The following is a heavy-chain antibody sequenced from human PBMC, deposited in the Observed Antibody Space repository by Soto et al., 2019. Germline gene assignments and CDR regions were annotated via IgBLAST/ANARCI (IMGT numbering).Heavy chain of an antibody. CDR1: GGSISSYY. J-gene: IGHJ6*02. V-gene: IGHV4-4*07. D-gene: IGHD6-13*01. CDR2: IYTSGST. Sequence: PSETLSLTCTVSGGSISSYYWSWIRQPAGKGLEWIGRIYTSGSTNYNPSLKSRVTMSVDTSKNQFSLKLSSVTAADTAVYYCARDTIAAAGTESNYYYYGMDVWGQGTTVT. CDR3: ARDTIAAAGTESNYYYYGMDV.